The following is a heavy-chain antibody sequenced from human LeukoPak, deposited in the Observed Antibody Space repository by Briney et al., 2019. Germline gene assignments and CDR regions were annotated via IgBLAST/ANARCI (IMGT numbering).Heavy chain of an antibody. CDR3: TREGNWNDRGFDH. Sequence: PGGSLRLSCAASGFSFSSYEMNWVRQVPGKGLEWVSYISTSGSTIYYADSVKGRFTISRDNARNSLYLQMSSLRAEDTAVYYCTREGNWNDRGFDHWGQGTLVTVSS. D-gene: IGHD1-20*01. CDR1: GFSFSSYE. V-gene: IGHV3-48*03. CDR2: ISTSGSTI. J-gene: IGHJ4*02.